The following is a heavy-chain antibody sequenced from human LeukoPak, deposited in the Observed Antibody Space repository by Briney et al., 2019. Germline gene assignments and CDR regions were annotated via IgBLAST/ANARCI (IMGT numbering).Heavy chain of an antibody. CDR1: GGSFFTWG. V-gene: IGHV1-69*04. Sequence: SVTVSCKPCGGSFFTWGVSWVRQAPGQGREWMGRIIPIIGMTNYAEKFQGRFTITADKSTSTAYTELSSLRSEDTAVYYCARPAPSNGLDHWGQGTLVTVSS. CDR2: IIPIIGMT. D-gene: IGHD2-21*01. J-gene: IGHJ4*02. CDR3: ARPAPSNGLDH.